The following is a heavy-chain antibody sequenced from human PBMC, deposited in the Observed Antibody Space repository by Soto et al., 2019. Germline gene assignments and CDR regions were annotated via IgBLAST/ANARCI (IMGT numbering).Heavy chain of an antibody. Sequence: PGGSLRLSCAASGFTFSSYAMSWVRQAPGKGLEWVSAISGSGGSTYDADSVKGRFTISRDNSKNTLYLQMNSLRAEDTAVYYCAKSSQIFIAAAGYWGQGTLVTVSS. CDR1: GFTFSSYA. J-gene: IGHJ4*02. D-gene: IGHD6-13*01. CDR2: ISGSGGST. CDR3: AKSSQIFIAAAGY. V-gene: IGHV3-23*01.